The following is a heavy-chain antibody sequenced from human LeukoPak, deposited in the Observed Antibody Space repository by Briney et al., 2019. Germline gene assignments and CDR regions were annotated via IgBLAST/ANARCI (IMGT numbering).Heavy chain of an antibody. D-gene: IGHD2-2*01. CDR2: IIPIFGTA. J-gene: IGHJ1*01. CDR1: GGTFSSYA. CDR3: ARGVGVPAAIEYFQH. V-gene: IGHV1-69*05. Sequence: SVKVSCTASGGTFSSYAISWVRQAPGQGLEWMGGIIPIFGTANYAQKFQGRVTITTDESTSTAYMELSSLRSEDTAVYYCARGVGVPAAIEYFQHWGQGTLVTVSS.